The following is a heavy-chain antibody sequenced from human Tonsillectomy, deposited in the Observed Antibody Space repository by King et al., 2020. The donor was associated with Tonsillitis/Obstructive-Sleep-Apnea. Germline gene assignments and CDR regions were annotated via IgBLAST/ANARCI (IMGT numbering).Heavy chain of an antibody. J-gene: IGHJ4*02. CDR1: GFTFSSYA. CDR3: VKATDCSSTSCYTGVPDY. Sequence: VQLVESGGGLVQPGGSLRLSCSASGFTFSSYAMHWVRQAPGKGLEYVSAISSNGGSTYYADSVKGRFTISRDNSKNTLYLQMSSLRAEDTAVYYCVKATDCSSTSCYTGVPDYWGQGTLVTVSS. D-gene: IGHD2-2*02. V-gene: IGHV3-64D*06. CDR2: ISSNGGST.